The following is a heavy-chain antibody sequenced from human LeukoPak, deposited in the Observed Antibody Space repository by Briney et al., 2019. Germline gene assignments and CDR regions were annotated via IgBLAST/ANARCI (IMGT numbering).Heavy chain of an antibody. CDR3: ASSEDHYDSSGYYDY. V-gene: IGHV4/OR15-8*02. J-gene: IGHJ4*02. CDR2: MYHSGNT. Sequence: PSETLSLTCAVSGGSISSNNWWSWVRQPPGKGLEWIGEMYHSGNTNYNPSLKSRATISIDKSKNQFSLQLSSVTAADTAVYYCASSEDHYDSSGYYDYWGQGTLVTVSS. D-gene: IGHD3-22*01. CDR1: GGSISSNNW.